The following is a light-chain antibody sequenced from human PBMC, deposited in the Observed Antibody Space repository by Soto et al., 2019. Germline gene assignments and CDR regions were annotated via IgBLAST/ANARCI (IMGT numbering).Light chain of an antibody. CDR3: QSYDRLSRWV. CDR2: GNN. CDR1: SSNIGAGYD. Sequence: QSVLTQPPSVSGAPGQRVTISCTGSSSNIGAGYDVHWYHQVPGTAPKLLIFGNNNRPSGVPDRFSGSKSGTSASLAITGLQAEDEADYYCQSYDRLSRWVFGGGTKLTVL. V-gene: IGLV1-40*01. J-gene: IGLJ3*02.